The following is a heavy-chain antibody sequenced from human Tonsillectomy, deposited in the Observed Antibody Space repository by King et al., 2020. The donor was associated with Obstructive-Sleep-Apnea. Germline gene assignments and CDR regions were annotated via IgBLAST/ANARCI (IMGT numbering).Heavy chain of an antibody. D-gene: IGHD3-9*01. CDR1: GVSVSSAGSF. CDR3: VRDLDSAGAFDH. J-gene: IGHJ4*02. Sequence: VPLQESGPGLVKPSETLSLTCSVSGVSVSSAGSFWSWIRQPPGKGLEWIGYFYYTGSTNTNPSLNKRVYLSMDRSKNQFSLHLRSVTAADTAIYYCVRDLDSAGAFDHWGQGTLVTVSS. CDR2: FYYTGST. V-gene: IGHV4-61*08.